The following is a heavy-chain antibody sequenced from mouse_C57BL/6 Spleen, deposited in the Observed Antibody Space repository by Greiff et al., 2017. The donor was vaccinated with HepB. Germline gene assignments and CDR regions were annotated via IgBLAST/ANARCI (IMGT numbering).Heavy chain of an antibody. CDR1: GYTFTSYW. Sequence: QVQLQQPGAELVRPGSSVKLSCKASGYTFTSYWMEWVKQRPGQGLEWIGNIYPSDSETHYNQKFKDKATLTVDKSSSTAYMQLSSLTSEDSAVYYCARGGYWDYLDYWGHCTTLTVSS. CDR2: IYPSDSET. J-gene: IGHJ2*01. V-gene: IGHV1-61*01. CDR3: ARGGYWDYLDY. D-gene: IGHD4-1*01.